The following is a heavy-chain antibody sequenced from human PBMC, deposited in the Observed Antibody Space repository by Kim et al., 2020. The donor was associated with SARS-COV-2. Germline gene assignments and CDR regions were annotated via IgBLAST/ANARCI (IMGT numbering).Heavy chain of an antibody. J-gene: IGHJ6*02. D-gene: IGHD6-19*01. V-gene: IGHV3-23*03. Sequence: GGSLRLSCAASGFTFSSYAMSWVRQAPGKGLEWVSVIYSGGSSTYYADSVKGRFTISRDNSKNTLYLQMNSLRAEDTAVYYCAKDRGAVAGWLIAGYYYGMDVWGQGTTVTVSS. CDR2: IYSGGSST. CDR3: AKDRGAVAGWLIAGYYYGMDV. CDR1: GFTFSSYA.